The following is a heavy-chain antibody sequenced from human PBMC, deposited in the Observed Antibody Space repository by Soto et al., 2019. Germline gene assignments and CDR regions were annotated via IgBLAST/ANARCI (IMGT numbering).Heavy chain of an antibody. Sequence: QVQLVESGGGVVQPGRSLRLSCAASGFTFSSYAMHWVRQAPGKGLEWVAVISYDGSNKYYADSVKGRFTISRDNSKNTLYLQMTSLRAEDTAVYYCARDSSGAAAVFDYWGQGTLVTVSS. J-gene: IGHJ4*02. CDR2: ISYDGSNK. V-gene: IGHV3-30-3*01. CDR1: GFTFSSYA. CDR3: ARDSSGAAAVFDY. D-gene: IGHD6-25*01.